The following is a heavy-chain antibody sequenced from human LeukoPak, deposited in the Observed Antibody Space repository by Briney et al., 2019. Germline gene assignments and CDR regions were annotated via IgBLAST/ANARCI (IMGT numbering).Heavy chain of an antibody. V-gene: IGHV4-30-4*01. Sequence: SQTLSLTCTVSGGSISSGDYYWSWIRQPPGKGLEWIGYIYYSGSTYYNPSLKSRVTISVDTSKNQFSLKLSSVTAADTAVYYCAYPDGSSEVVDYWGQGTLVTVSS. CDR1: GGSISSGDYY. CDR3: AYPDGSSEVVDY. J-gene: IGHJ4*02. D-gene: IGHD1-26*01. CDR2: IYYSGST.